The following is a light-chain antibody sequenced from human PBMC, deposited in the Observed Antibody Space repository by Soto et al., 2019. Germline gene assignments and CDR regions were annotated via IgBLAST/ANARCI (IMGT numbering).Light chain of an antibody. CDR1: QGVRND. Sequence: AIQMTQSPSSLAASIGDRVTITCRASQGVRNDLGWYQHKPGKAPRLLIFGASTLQTGVPSRFSGSGSGTDFTLTISDLQSEDFATYYCLQGWTFGQGTRVEIK. CDR2: GAS. CDR3: LQGWT. V-gene: IGKV1-6*01. J-gene: IGKJ1*01.